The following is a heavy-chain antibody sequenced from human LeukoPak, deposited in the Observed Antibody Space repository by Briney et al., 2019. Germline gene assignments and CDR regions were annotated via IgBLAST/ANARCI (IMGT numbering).Heavy chain of an antibody. J-gene: IGHJ4*01. V-gene: IGHV3-7*01. CDR1: GFTFSNYW. D-gene: IGHD5-24*01. Sequence: GGSLRLSCAASGFTFSNYWMSWVRQAPGKGLEWVANIKQDGSEKCYVDSVKGRFTISRDNSRNTLYLQMNNLRPEDTAVYFCAKDNNWLYYFDYWGHGTLVSVTS. CDR3: AKDNNWLYYFDY. CDR2: IKQDGSEK.